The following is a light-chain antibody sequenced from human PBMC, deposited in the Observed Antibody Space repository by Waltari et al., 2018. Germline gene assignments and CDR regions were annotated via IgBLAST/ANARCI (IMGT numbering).Light chain of an antibody. CDR3: NSYTTTNTRV. CDR2: EVS. V-gene: IGLV2-14*03. J-gene: IGLJ3*02. CDR1: SSDIGGYNY. Sequence: QSALTQPASVSGSPGQSITISCTGTSSDIGGYNYVSWYQQYPGKAPKLIIYEVSNRLSWGSDRFSGSKSGNTASLTISGLQAEDEANYYCNSYTTTNTRVFGGGTKLTVL.